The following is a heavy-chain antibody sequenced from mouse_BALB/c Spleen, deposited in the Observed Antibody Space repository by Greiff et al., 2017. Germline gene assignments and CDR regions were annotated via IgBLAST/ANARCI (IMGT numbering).Heavy chain of an antibody. D-gene: IGHD1-1*01. CDR2: NSNGGGST. Sequence: EVQLVESGGGLVQPGGSLKLSCAASGFTFSSYTMSWVRQTPEKRLEWVAYNSNGGGSTYYPDTVKGRFTISRDNAKNTLYLQMSSLKSEDTAMYYCARPPYYYGSSYWYFDVWGAGTTVTVSS. CDR1: GFTFSSYT. J-gene: IGHJ1*01. CDR3: ARPPYYYGSSYWYFDV. V-gene: IGHV5-12-2*01.